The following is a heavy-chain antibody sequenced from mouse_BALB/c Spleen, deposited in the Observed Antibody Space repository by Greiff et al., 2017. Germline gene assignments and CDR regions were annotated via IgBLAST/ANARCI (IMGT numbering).Heavy chain of an antibody. CDR2: INPSNGGT. Sequence: LQESGAELVKPGASVKLSCKASGYTFTSYYMYWVKQRPGQGLEWIGEINPSNGGTNFNEKFKSKATLTVDKSSSTAYMQLSSLTSEDSAVYYCTVYYTPYAMDYWGQGTSVTVSS. CDR3: TVYYTPYAMDY. CDR1: GYTFTSYY. D-gene: IGHD2-1*01. J-gene: IGHJ4*01. V-gene: IGHV1S16*01.